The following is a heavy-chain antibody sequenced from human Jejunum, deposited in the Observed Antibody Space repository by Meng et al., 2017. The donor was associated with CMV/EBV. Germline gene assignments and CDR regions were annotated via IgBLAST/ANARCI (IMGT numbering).Heavy chain of an antibody. CDR2: IYYSGST. V-gene: IGHV4-39*01. CDR1: YY. J-gene: IGHJ6*02. Sequence: YYWGWSRQSPGKGLEWIGSIYYSGSTYYNPSLKSRVTISVDTSKNQFSLKLSSVTAADTAVYYCARAVLRFLEWDLSPHPYGMEVWGQGTTVTVSS. D-gene: IGHD3-3*01. CDR3: ARAVLRFLEWDLSPHPYGMEV.